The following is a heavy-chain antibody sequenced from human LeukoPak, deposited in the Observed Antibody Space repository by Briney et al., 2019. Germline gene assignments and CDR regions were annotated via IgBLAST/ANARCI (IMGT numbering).Heavy chain of an antibody. CDR3: IPLRFLEWLLFS. J-gene: IGHJ5*02. D-gene: IGHD3-3*01. Sequence: GGSLRLSCAASGFTFSSYNMNWVRQAPGKGLEWVSSISSSGSYIYYADSVKGRFTISRDNAKNSLYLQMNSLRAEDTAVYYCIPLRFLEWLLFSWGQGTLVTVSS. CDR1: GFTFSSYN. CDR2: ISSSGSYI. V-gene: IGHV3-21*01.